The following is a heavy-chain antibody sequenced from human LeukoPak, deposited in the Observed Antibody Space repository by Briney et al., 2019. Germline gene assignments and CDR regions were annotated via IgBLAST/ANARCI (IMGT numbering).Heavy chain of an antibody. V-gene: IGHV3-48*04. Sequence: GGSLRPSCAASGFTFSSYWMHWVRQVPGKGLEWVSYISSSSSTIYYADSVKGRFTISRDNAKNPLYLQMNSLRAEDTAVYYCAELGITMIGGVWGKGTRSPSPQ. CDR1: GFTFSSYW. D-gene: IGHD3-10*02. J-gene: IGHJ6*04. CDR3: AELGITMIGGV. CDR2: ISSSSSTI.